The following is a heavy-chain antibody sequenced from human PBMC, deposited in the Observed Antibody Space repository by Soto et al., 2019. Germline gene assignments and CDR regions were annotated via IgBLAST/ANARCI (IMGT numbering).Heavy chain of an antibody. Sequence: QVQLQESGPGLVKPSQTLSLTCTVSGGSISSGGYYWNWIRQHPWKGLGWIGYNYYSGITYYNPSLKSRVTISLDTSKNQFSLKLSSVTAADTAVYYCARGSSIAGLYYGMDVWGQGTTVTVSS. V-gene: IGHV4-31*03. D-gene: IGHD6-6*01. J-gene: IGHJ6*02. CDR1: GGSISSGGYY. CDR3: ARGSSIAGLYYGMDV. CDR2: NYYSGIT.